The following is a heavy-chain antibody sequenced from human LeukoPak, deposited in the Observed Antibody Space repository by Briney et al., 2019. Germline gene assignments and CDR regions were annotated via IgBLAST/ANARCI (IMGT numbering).Heavy chain of an antibody. CDR3: ARASSPVGATDY. Sequence: PSETLSLTCTVSGVSISSGGYYWSWIRQHPGKGLEWIGYIYYSGSTYYNPSLKSRVTISVDTSKNQFSLKLSSVTAADTAVYYCARASSPVGATDYWGQGTLVTVSS. D-gene: IGHD1-26*01. CDR2: IYYSGST. V-gene: IGHV4-31*03. CDR1: GVSISSGGYY. J-gene: IGHJ4*02.